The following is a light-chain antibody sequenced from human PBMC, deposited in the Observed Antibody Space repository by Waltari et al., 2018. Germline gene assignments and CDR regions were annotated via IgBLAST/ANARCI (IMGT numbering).Light chain of an antibody. CDR3: QKRGNWPYT. Sequence: EIVLTQSPATLSLSPGERATLSCRASHSVSSSLAWYQQRPGQAPRLLIFDASKRATGIPARFSGSGSGTDFTLTISSLEPEDFATYYCQKRGNWPYTFGQGTKLEIK. V-gene: IGKV3-11*01. J-gene: IGKJ2*01. CDR2: DAS. CDR1: HSVSSS.